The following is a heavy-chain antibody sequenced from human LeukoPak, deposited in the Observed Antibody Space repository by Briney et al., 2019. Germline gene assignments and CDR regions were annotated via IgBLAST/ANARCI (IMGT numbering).Heavy chain of an antibody. CDR2: IYYSGST. CDR1: GGSISSYY. D-gene: IGHD6-13*01. Sequence: PSETLSLTCTVSGGSISSYYWSWIRQPPGKGLEWIGYIYYSGSTNYNPSLKSRVTISVDTSKNQLSLKLSSVTAADTAVYYCARHTNQQLVGFDYWGQGTLVTVSS. J-gene: IGHJ4*02. V-gene: IGHV4-59*08. CDR3: ARHTNQQLVGFDY.